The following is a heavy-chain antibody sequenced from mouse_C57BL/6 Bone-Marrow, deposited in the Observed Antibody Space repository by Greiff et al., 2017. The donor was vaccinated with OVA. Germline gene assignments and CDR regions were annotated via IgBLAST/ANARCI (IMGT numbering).Heavy chain of an antibody. J-gene: IGHJ4*01. CDR3: AKKTYYSNYVAMDY. CDR1: GFSFTSYG. CDR2: IWRGGST. Sequence: VQLQQSGPGLVQPSQSMSITCTVSGFSFTSYGVHWVRQSPGKGLEWLGVIWRGGSTDYNAAFMSRLSITKDNSKSQVFFKMNSLQADDTAIYYCAKKTYYSNYVAMDYWGQGTSVTVSS. V-gene: IGHV2-5*01. D-gene: IGHD2-5*01.